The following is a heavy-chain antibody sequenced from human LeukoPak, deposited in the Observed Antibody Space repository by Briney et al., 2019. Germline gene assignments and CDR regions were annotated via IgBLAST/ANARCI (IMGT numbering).Heavy chain of an antibody. D-gene: IGHD3-10*01. Sequence: SETLSLTCTVSGGSFSSSSYYWNWIRQPAGKGLEWIGRIFTSGNTNYNSSLKSRVTISLDTSKDQFSLRLSSVTVADTAFYYCTRESATSGSTDWGQGTLVTVSS. V-gene: IGHV4-61*02. J-gene: IGHJ4*02. CDR2: IFTSGNT. CDR3: TRESATSGSTD. CDR1: GGSFSSSSYY.